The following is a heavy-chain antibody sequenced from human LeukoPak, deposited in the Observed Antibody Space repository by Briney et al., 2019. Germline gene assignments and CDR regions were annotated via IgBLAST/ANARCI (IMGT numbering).Heavy chain of an antibody. D-gene: IGHD2-2*01. J-gene: IGHJ3*02. CDR2: IYTSGST. V-gene: IGHV4-4*09. CDR1: GSISGYY. CDR3: AGQKCTSASCLTKNAFDI. Sequence: SETLSLTCTVSGSISGYYWNWIRQPPGKGLEWIGYIYTSGSTNYNPSLESRVTISVDTSKNQFSLDLSSVTAADTAVYYCAGQKCTSASCLTKNAFDIWGQGTMVTVSS.